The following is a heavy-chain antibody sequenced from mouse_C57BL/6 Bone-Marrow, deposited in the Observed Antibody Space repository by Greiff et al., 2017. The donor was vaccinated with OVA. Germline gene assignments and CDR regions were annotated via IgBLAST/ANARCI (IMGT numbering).Heavy chain of an antibody. CDR2: IHPNSGST. D-gene: IGHD1-1*01. Sequence: QVQLKQPGAELVKPVASVKLSCKASGYTFTSYWMHWVKQRPGQGLEWIGMIHPNSGSTNYNEKFKSKATLTVDKSSSTAYMQLSSLTSEDSAVYYCARTTTVVATNFDVWGTGTTVTVSS. CDR1: GYTFTSYW. J-gene: IGHJ1*03. V-gene: IGHV1-64*01. CDR3: ARTTTVVATNFDV.